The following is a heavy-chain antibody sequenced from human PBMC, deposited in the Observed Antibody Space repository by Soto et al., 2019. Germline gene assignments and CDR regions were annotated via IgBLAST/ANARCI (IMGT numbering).Heavy chain of an antibody. Sequence: VKVSCKASGYTVTSCPMHWVRQAPGQRLELMGWINAGYGNTKYSQKFQDRVTITRDTSASTVYMELSSLRPEDTAMYYCARPQYSGSHYDYWGQGTLVTVSS. V-gene: IGHV1-3*01. CDR1: GYTVTSCP. CDR2: INAGYGNT. J-gene: IGHJ4*02. D-gene: IGHD1-26*01. CDR3: ARPQYSGSHYDY.